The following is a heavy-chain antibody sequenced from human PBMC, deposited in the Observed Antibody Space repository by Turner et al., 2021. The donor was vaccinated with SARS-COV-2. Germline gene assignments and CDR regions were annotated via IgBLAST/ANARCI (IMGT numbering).Heavy chain of an antibody. D-gene: IGHD2-15*01. J-gene: IGHJ4*02. Sequence: EVQLVESGGCLVQPGGSLRLSCAASGFTFSSYTMNWVRQAPGKGLEWVSYISSSSSTIYYADSVKGRFTISRDNAKNSLYLQMNSLRAEDTAVYYCARDLGGYFDYWGQGTLVTVSS. CDR2: ISSSSSTI. CDR1: GFTFSSYT. V-gene: IGHV3-48*01. CDR3: ARDLGGYFDY.